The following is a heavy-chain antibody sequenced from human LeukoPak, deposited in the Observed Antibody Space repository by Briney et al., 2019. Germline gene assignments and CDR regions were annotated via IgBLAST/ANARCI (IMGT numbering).Heavy chain of an antibody. V-gene: IGHV3-23*01. D-gene: IGHD3-10*01. CDR1: GFIFKLFA. CDR2: ISGTNDDS. Sequence: HPGGSLRVSCVGSGFIFKLFAVGWVRQAPGQGLEWVSVISGTNDDSDYADSVRGHFTISTDNSLNTLFLQMDNLRAEDTAVYYCVKTYCSITRCSPGFDSWGQGTLVTVSS. CDR3: VKTYCSITRCSPGFDS. J-gene: IGHJ4*02.